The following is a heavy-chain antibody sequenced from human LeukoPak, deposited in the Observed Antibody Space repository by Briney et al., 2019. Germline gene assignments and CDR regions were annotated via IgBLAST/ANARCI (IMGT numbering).Heavy chain of an antibody. J-gene: IGHJ6*02. CDR1: GYNFTSYW. Sequence: GESLKISCKGSGYNFTSYWIGWVRQMPGKGLEWMGIIYPGDSDTRYRPSFQGQVTISADKSISTAYLQWNSLKASDTAIYFCARQQGRAIAKEYALDVWGRGTTVTVSS. CDR3: ARQQGRAIAKEYALDV. CDR2: IYPGDSDT. V-gene: IGHV5-51*01. D-gene: IGHD2-21*01.